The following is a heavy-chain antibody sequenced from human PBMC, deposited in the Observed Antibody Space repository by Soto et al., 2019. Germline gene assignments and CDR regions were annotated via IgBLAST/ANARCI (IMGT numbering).Heavy chain of an antibody. CDR2: IYYDDGST. CDR3: ASGQQVILRYYYGLDV. J-gene: IGHJ6*02. CDR1: GFTVSTNY. D-gene: IGHD6-13*01. Sequence: EVQLVETGGGLIQPGGSLRLSCAVSGFTVSTNYMSWVRQAPGKGLEWVSVIYYDDGSTYYADSVKGRFSISRDSSRNTLCLQMNSLRAEDSAVYYCASGQQVILRYYYGLDVWGQGTTVTVSS. V-gene: IGHV3-53*02.